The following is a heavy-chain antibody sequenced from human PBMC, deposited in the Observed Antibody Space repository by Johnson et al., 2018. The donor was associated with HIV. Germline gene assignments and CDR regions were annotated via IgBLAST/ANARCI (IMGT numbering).Heavy chain of an antibody. Sequence: VQLVESGGGVIQPGRSLRLSCAASGFTFSRYWMHWVRQAPGKGLVWVSRINSDGSSTNYADSVKGRFTISRDNAKNTLYLQMNSLRAEDTAVFYCARDAKVGYGGAFDFWGQGTMVTVSS. D-gene: IGHD5-12*01. V-gene: IGHV3-74*01. J-gene: IGHJ3*01. CDR2: INSDGSST. CDR1: GFTFSRYW. CDR3: ARDAKVGYGGAFDF.